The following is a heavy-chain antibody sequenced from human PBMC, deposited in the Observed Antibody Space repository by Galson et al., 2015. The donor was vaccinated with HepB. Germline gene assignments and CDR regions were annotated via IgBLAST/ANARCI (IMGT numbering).Heavy chain of an antibody. D-gene: IGHD1-26*01. CDR3: AKDHSGSYSFDY. J-gene: IGHJ4*02. V-gene: IGHV3-23*01. CDR1: GFTFSSYA. Sequence: SLRLSCAASGFTFSSYAMSWVRQAPGKGLEWVSAISGSGGSTYYADSVKGRFTISRDNSKNTLYLQMNSLRAEDTAVYYCAKDHSGSYSFDYWGQGTLVTVSS. CDR2: ISGSGGST.